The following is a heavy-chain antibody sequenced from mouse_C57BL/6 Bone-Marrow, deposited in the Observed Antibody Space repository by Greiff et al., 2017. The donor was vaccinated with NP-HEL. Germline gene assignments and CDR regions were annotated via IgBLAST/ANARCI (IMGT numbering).Heavy chain of an antibody. J-gene: IGHJ2*01. D-gene: IGHD3-2*02. CDR2: IYPGDGDT. CDR3: ARRAAHATYPFDY. V-gene: IGHV1-82*01. CDR1: GYAFSSSW. Sequence: VQLQQSGPELVKPGASVKISCKASGYAFSSSWMNWVKQRPGKGLEWIGRIYPGDGDTNYNGKFKGKATLTADKSSSTAYMQHSSLTSEDSAVYFCARRAAHATYPFDYWGQGTTLTVSS.